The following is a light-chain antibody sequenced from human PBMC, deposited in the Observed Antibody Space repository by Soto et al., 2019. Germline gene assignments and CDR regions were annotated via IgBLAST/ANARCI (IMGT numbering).Light chain of an antibody. CDR3: SSYTSSTSVA. Sequence: QSALTQPASVSESPGQSITSSCTGTSSDVGGYNYVSWYQQHPGKAPKLIIYAVSNRPSGVSHRFSGSKSGNTASLAISGLQAEDEAEYYCSSYTSSTSVAFGGGTNVTVL. CDR2: AVS. CDR1: SSDVGGYNY. J-gene: IGLJ2*01. V-gene: IGLV2-14*01.